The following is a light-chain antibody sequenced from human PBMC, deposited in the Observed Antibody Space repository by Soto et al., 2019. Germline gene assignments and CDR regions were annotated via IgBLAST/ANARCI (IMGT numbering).Light chain of an antibody. J-gene: IGLJ2*01. CDR1: RDDIGAYDN. CDR3: NSYANSSAVG. V-gene: IGLV2-14*01. Sequence: QSAPTQPASASGSPGQSITISCAGTRDDIGAYDNVSWYQQHPGNAPKLLVYEVTNRPSGVSDRFSGSKSGNTASLTISGLQAEDEADYYCNSYANSSAVGFGGGTKVTVL. CDR2: EVT.